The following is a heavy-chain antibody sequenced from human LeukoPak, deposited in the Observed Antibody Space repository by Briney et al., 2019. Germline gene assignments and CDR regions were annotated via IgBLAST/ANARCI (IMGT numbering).Heavy chain of an antibody. V-gene: IGHV4-61*02. Sequence: SETLSLTCTVSGGSTSSGSYYWSWIRQPAGKGLEWIGRIYTSGSTNYNPSLKSRVTISVDRSKNQFSLKLSSVTAADTAVYYCARELELRYWGQGTLVTVSS. CDR3: ARELELRY. CDR2: IYTSGST. D-gene: IGHD1-7*01. CDR1: GGSTSSGSYY. J-gene: IGHJ4*02.